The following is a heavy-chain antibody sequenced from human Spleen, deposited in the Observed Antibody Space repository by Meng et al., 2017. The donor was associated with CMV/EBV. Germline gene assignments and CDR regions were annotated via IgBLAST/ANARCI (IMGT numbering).Heavy chain of an antibody. Sequence: GGSLRLSXXASGFIFSXYSMNWVRQXPGRGLXXVSYISSSSSSIXYADSXKGRXXISRDXAEDALFLQMNSLXXKDTXXSYCARXELTRYYGMDVWGQGTTVTVSS. D-gene: IGHD1-7*01. CDR3: ARXELTRYYGMDV. CDR2: ISSSSSSI. V-gene: IGHV3-48*04. CDR1: GFIFSXYS. J-gene: IGHJ6*02.